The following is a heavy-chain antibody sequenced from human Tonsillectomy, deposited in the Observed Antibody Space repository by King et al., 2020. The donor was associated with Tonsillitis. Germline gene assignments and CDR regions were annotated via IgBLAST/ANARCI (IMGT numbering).Heavy chain of an antibody. V-gene: IGHV4-34*01. CDR3: ARGEHDFWSGYPAYFDF. CDR1: GGSFSGYC. D-gene: IGHD3-3*01. Sequence: VQLPQWGAGLLKPSETLSLTCAVYGGSFSGYCWSWIRQPPGKGLEWIGEIRHSGTTNYNPSLKSRVIISIDTSKNQFSLELSSVTAADTAVYYCARGEHDFWSGYPAYFDFWGRGTLVTVSS. J-gene: IGHJ4*02. CDR2: IRHSGTT.